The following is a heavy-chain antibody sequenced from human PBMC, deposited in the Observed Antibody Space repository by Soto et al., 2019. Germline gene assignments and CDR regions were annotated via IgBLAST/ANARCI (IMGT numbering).Heavy chain of an antibody. V-gene: IGHV2-5*01. D-gene: IGHD2-21*02. CDR3: AHRPTSTDDFYFDC. CDR1: GFSLTTSGVA. CDR2: FYWNDDK. Sequence: QITLTESGPTLVTPTQTLTLTCSFSGFSLTTSGVAVGWFRQPPGKAPEWLALFYWNDDKRYSPSLRSRLTVTGDSSKNQVVLTLANVDPVDSGTYYCAHRPTSTDDFYFDCWGQGTLVTVSS. J-gene: IGHJ4*02.